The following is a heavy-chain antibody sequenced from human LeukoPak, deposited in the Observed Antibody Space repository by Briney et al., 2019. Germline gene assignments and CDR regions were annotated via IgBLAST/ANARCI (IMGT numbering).Heavy chain of an antibody. CDR1: SGSINSRDYH. Sequence: PSETLSHTCSVSSGSINSRDYHWGWLRHPPGKGLEWIGSIHYSGSTYYNPSLKSRVAMSVDTSKNQFSLKLNSVTAADTAVYYCARESSTSGYDYDYWGQGTLVIVSS. CDR3: ARESSTSGYDYDY. J-gene: IGHJ4*02. V-gene: IGHV4-39*07. CDR2: IHYSGST. D-gene: IGHD5-12*01.